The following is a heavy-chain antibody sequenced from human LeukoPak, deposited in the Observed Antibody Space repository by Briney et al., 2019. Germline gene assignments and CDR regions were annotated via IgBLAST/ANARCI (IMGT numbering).Heavy chain of an antibody. CDR2: IYYTGST. Sequence: SETLSLTCTVSGGSISSGPYYWAWIRQPPGKGLEWIGGIYYTGSTYKNPSLKSRVTISIDTSKNQFSLKLNSVTAADTAVFYCAREPIASGGNDAFDIWGQGTMVTVSS. V-gene: IGHV4-39*02. CDR3: AREPIASGGNDAFDI. CDR1: GGSISSGPYY. D-gene: IGHD3-16*01. J-gene: IGHJ3*02.